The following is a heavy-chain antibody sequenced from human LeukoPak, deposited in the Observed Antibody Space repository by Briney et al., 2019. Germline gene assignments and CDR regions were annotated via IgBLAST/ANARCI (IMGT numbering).Heavy chain of an antibody. CDR2: INHSGST. J-gene: IGHJ6*02. CDR3: ARTTRLGYCSSTSCPRYYYYGMDV. V-gene: IGHV4-34*01. CDR1: GGSFSGYY. Sequence: SETLSLTCAVYGGSFSGYYWSWIRQPPGKGLEWIGEINHSGSTNYNPSLKSRVTISVDTSKNQFSLKLSPVTAADTAVYYCARTTRLGYCSSTSCPRYYYYGMDVWGQGTTVTVSS. D-gene: IGHD2-2*01.